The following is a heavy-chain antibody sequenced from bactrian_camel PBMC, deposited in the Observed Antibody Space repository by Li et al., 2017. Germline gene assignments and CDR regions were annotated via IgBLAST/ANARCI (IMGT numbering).Heavy chain of an antibody. CDR1: GFTFSSYD. J-gene: IGHJ4*01. V-gene: IGHV3S40*01. CDR2: INSGGGST. Sequence: VQLVESGGGLVQPGGSLTLSSAASGFTFSSYDMSWVRQAPGKGLEWVSAINSGGGSTYYGDSVKGRFTISVDNVATTVYLQMNNLTLEDTALYYCAPVTAGPPVNDPRLCGAFARWVRGPRSPSP. D-gene: IGHD1*01.